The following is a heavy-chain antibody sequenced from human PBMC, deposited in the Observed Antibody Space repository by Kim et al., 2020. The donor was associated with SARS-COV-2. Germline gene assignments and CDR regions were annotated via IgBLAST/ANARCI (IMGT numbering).Heavy chain of an antibody. CDR3: ARHGRSSSPQPYGMDV. D-gene: IGHD6-13*01. V-gene: IGHV4-39*01. Sequence: SLKSRVTISVDTSKNQFSLKLSSVTAADTAVYYCARHGRSSSPQPYGMDVWGQGTTVTVSS. J-gene: IGHJ6*02.